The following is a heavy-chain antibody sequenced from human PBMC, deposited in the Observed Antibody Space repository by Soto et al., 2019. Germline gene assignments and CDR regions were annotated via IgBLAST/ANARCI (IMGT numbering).Heavy chain of an antibody. CDR2: IGNRGTGI. V-gene: IGHV3-11*01. D-gene: IGHD6-13*01. CDR1: GFTFGDDY. CDR3: ARDLRAVGMASRFDP. J-gene: IGHJ5*02. Sequence: QVQLVESGGGLVQPGGSLRLSCAASGFTFGDDYMTWIRQAPGKGLEWVSFIGNRGTGIYYADSVKGRFTIFRDNAKNSLYLQMNSLRAEDTAMYYCARDLRAVGMASRFDPWGQGTLVTVSS.